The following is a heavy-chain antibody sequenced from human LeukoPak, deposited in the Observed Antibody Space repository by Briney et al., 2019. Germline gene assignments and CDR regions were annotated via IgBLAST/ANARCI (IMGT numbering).Heavy chain of an antibody. CDR1: GGSVNNYY. CDR3: ARQKKGLQRVDTGFDS. V-gene: IGHV4-59*02. Sequence: PSETLSLTCTVSGGSVNNYYWFWIRQFPGKGLEYIGYVYYTGSTDYNPSLESRVTISVDTSKNQFSLKLRSVTAADTATYYCARQKKGLQRVDTGFDSWGQVTLVIVSS. CDR2: VYYTGST. J-gene: IGHJ4*02. D-gene: IGHD2-15*01.